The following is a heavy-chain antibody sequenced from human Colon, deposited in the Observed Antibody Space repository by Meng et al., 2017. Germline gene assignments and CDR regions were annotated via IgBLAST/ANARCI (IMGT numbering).Heavy chain of an antibody. CDR1: GFTFSDYG. Sequence: EVRLLESGGGLVQPGESLRLSCAASGFTFSDYGMSWVRQAAGKGPEWVSAITGRATRTYYADSVQGRFTISRDNPTNTVYLQMTSLTAEDTGVYYCATINWSDYEDYWGQGVLVTVSS. CDR2: ITGRATRT. V-gene: IGHV3-23*01. J-gene: IGHJ4*02. CDR3: ATINWSDYEDY. D-gene: IGHD1-1*01.